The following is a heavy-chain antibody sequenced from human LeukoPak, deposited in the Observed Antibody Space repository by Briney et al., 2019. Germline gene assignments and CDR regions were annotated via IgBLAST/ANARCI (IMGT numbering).Heavy chain of an antibody. J-gene: IGHJ4*02. Sequence: GGSLRLSCAASGFTFSTNWMTWVRQAPGKGLEWVANIKQDGSEKYYVDSVKGRFTISRDNAKNSLYLQMNSLRAEDTAVYYCARGVWYSSSWSHFDYWGQGTLVAVSS. CDR1: GFTFSTNW. CDR3: ARGVWYSSSWSHFDY. CDR2: IKQDGSEK. V-gene: IGHV3-7*01. D-gene: IGHD6-13*01.